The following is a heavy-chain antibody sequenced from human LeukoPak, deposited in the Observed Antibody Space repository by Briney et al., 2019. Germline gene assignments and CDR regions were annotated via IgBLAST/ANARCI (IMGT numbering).Heavy chain of an antibody. J-gene: IGHJ4*02. CDR2: IYTSGST. CDR3: ASFTDSSSWYGGFDY. V-gene: IGHV4-4*07. Sequence: PSETLSLTCTVSGGSISSYYWSWIRQPAGKGLEWIGRIYTSGSTNYNPSLKSRVTMSVDTSKNQFSLKLSSVTAADTAVYYCASFTDSSSWYGGFDYWGQGTLVTVSS. D-gene: IGHD6-13*01. CDR1: GGSISSYY.